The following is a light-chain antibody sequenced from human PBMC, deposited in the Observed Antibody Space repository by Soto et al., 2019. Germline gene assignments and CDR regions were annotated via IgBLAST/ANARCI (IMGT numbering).Light chain of an antibody. Sequence: QAVVTQEPSLTVSPGGTVTLTCTSSTGAVTSGYYPNWFQQKPGQAPRPLIYSASNRHSWTPARFSGSLLGGKAALTVSGVHPEDEAEYYCLLYYGGAQLVFGGGTKLTVL. CDR1: TGAVTSGYY. V-gene: IGLV7-43*01. CDR2: SAS. J-gene: IGLJ2*01. CDR3: LLYYGGAQLV.